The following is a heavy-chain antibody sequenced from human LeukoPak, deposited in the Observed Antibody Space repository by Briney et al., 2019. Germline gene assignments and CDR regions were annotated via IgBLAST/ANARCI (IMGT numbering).Heavy chain of an antibody. CDR3: ARHLYYDILTGYLGRRGMDV. D-gene: IGHD3-9*01. Sequence: GASVKVSCKASGYTFTSYDINWVRQATGQGLEWMGWMNPNSGNTGYAQKFQGRVTMTRNTSISTAYMELSSLRSEDTAVYYCARHLYYDILTGYLGRRGMDVWGQGTTVTVSS. CDR2: MNPNSGNT. V-gene: IGHV1-8*01. J-gene: IGHJ6*02. CDR1: GYTFTSYD.